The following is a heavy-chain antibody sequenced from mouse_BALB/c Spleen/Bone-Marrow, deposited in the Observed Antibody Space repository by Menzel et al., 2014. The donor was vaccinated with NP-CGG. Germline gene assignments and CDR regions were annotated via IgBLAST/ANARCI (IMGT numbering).Heavy chain of an antibody. V-gene: IGHV1-54*01. J-gene: IGHJ3*01. Sequence: VQVVESGAELVRPGTSVKVSCKASGYAFTNYLIEWVKQRPGQGLEWIGVINPGSGGTNYNEKFKGKATLTERKSSSTACMQLSSLTSDDSAVYFCAREIISSFAYWGQGTLVTVSA. D-gene: IGHD1-1*01. CDR2: INPGSGGT. CDR3: AREIISSFAY. CDR1: GYAFTNYL.